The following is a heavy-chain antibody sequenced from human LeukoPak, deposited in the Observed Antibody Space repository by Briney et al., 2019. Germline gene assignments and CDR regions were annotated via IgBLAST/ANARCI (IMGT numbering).Heavy chain of an antibody. Sequence: SETLSLTCAVSGYSISSGYYWGWIRQPPGKGLEWIGNIYHRGSTYYNPSLKSRVTISVDTSKNQFSLKLSSVTAADTAVYYCARRFSNSHFDYWGQGTLVTVSS. V-gene: IGHV4-38-2*01. D-gene: IGHD6-6*01. J-gene: IGHJ4*02. CDR2: IYHRGST. CDR1: GYSISSGYY. CDR3: ARRFSNSHFDY.